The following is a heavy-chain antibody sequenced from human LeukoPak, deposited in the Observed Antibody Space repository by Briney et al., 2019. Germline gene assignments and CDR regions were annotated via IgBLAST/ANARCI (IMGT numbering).Heavy chain of an antibody. CDR1: GGSISSGDYY. J-gene: IGHJ1*01. CDR3: ARTSRTGEPEYFQH. Sequence: SQTLALTCTVSGGSISSGDYYWSWIRQPPGKGLEWIGYIYYSGSTYYNPSLKSRVTISVDTSENQFSLRLSSVTAADTAVYYCARTSRTGEPEYFQHWGQGTLVTVSS. CDR2: IYYSGST. D-gene: IGHD2-8*02. V-gene: IGHV4-30-4*01.